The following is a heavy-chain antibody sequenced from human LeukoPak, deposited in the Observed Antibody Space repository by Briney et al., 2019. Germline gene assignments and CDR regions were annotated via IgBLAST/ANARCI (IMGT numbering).Heavy chain of an antibody. Sequence: GASVKVSCKASGYTFTGYYMHWMRQAPGQGLEWMGWINPNSGGTNYAQKFQGRVTMTRDTSISTAYMELSRLRAGDTAVYFCAKDDAWLQFSGWGQGTLVTVSS. J-gene: IGHJ4*02. D-gene: IGHD5-24*01. CDR1: GYTFTGYY. CDR2: INPNSGGT. V-gene: IGHV1-2*02. CDR3: AKDDAWLQFSG.